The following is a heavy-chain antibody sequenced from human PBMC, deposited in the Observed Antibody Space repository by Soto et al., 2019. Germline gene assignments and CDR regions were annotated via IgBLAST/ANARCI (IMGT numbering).Heavy chain of an antibody. CDR3: ARQAAAPGIDLWFDP. J-gene: IGHJ5*02. CDR2: VFYAGNT. V-gene: IGHV4-39*01. CDR1: GGSSSSSRAY. Sequence: QLQLQESGPGLVKPSETLSLTCNVPGGSSSSSRAYWAWFRQPPGKELEWVANVFYAGNTYYNPSLKSRVTVTVDTSKNQFSLKLDSVTAADTAVYYCARQAAAPGIDLWFDPWGQGTLVTVS. D-gene: IGHD6-13*01.